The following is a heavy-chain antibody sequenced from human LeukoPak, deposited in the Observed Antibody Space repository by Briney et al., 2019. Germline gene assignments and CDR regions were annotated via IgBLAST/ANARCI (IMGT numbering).Heavy chain of an antibody. V-gene: IGHV3-23*01. Sequence: PGGSLRLSCAASGFTFSSYAMSWVRQAPGKGLEWVSAISGSGGSTYYADSVKGRFTISRDNSKNTLYLQMNSLRAEDTAVYYCARTYYYDSSGYYNYYYYMDVWGKGTTVTVSS. CDR1: GFTFSSYA. CDR2: ISGSGGST. D-gene: IGHD3-22*01. J-gene: IGHJ6*03. CDR3: ARTYYYDSSGYYNYYYYMDV.